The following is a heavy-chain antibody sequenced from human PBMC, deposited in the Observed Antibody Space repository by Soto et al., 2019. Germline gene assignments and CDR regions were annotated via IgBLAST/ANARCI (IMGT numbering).Heavy chain of an antibody. CDR3: ATVGYSSSWYKAYYYYGMDV. D-gene: IGHD6-13*01. CDR1: GFTFSSYA. V-gene: IGHV3-30-3*01. J-gene: IGHJ6*02. CDR2: ISYDGSNK. Sequence: QVQLVESGGGVVQPGRSLRLSCAASGFTFSSYAMHWVRQAPGKGLEWVAVISYDGSNKYYADSVKGRFTISRDNSKNTLYLQMNSLRAEDTAVYYCATVGYSSSWYKAYYYYGMDVWGQGTTVTVSS.